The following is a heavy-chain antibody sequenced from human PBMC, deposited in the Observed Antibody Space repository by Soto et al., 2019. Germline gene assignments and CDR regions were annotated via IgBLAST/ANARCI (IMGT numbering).Heavy chain of an antibody. V-gene: IGHV4-59*01. CDR2: IYYSGST. J-gene: IGHJ6*02. CDR3: ARDCLPGYSSSFRYGMDV. D-gene: IGHD6-13*01. CDR1: GGSISSYY. Sequence: PSETLSLTCTVSGGSISSYYWSWIRQPPGKGLEWIGYIYYSGSTNYNPSLKSRVTISVDTSKNQFSLKLSSVTAADTAVYYCARDCLPGYSSSFRYGMDVWGQGATVTVSS.